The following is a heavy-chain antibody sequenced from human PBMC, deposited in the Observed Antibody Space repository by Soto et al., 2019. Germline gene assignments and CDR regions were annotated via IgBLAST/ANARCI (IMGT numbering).Heavy chain of an antibody. CDR2: IIPIFGTA. CDR3: ARDNGSGGSCYYSYFDY. V-gene: IGHV1-69*06. D-gene: IGHD2-15*01. J-gene: IGHJ4*02. Sequence: QVQLVQSGAEVKKPGSSVKVSCKASGGTFSSYAISWVRQAPGQGLEWMGGIIPIFGTANYAQKFQGRVTITADKSTSTAYMELSSLRSEDTAVYYCARDNGSGGSCYYSYFDYWGQGTLVTVSS. CDR1: GGTFSSYA.